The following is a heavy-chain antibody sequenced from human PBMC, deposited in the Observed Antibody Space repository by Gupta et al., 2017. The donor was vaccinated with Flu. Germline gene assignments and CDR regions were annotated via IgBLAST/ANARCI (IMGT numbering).Heavy chain of an antibody. CDR3: ARGGVEARQTGRNFDY. CDR1: SGYINPYY. D-gene: IGHD6-6*01. J-gene: IGHJ4*02. CDR2: VSYNGIT. V-gene: IGHV4-59*01. Sequence: QVQLLESGPGVVKPSETLSLTCIVSSGYINPYYWSWIRQTPGKGLEWIGYVSYNGITKYNPSLRGRVTMSVDTSENQFSLKLDSVTAADTAVYFCARGGVEARQTGRNFDYWGPGTLVTVSS.